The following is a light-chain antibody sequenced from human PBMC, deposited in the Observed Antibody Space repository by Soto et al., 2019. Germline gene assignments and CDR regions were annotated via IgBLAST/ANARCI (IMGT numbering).Light chain of an antibody. CDR1: SSDVGGYNY. J-gene: IGLJ2*01. CDR2: DVS. CDR3: SSCTGSSTVV. Sequence: QSALTQPASVSGSPGQSITISCTGTSSDVGGYNYVSWYQHHPGKAPKLMIYDVSNRPSGVSNRFSGSKSGNTASLTISGLQAEDEADYYCSSCTGSSTVVFGGGTKLTVL. V-gene: IGLV2-14*03.